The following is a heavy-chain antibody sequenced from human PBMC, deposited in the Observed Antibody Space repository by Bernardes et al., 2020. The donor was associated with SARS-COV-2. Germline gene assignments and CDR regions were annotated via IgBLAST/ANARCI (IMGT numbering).Heavy chain of an antibody. J-gene: IGHJ6*02. CDR1: GFTFTSSA. Sequence: SVKVSCKASGFTFTSSAVQWVRQARGQRLEWIGWIVVGSGNTNYAQKFQERVTITRDMSTSTAYMELSSLRSEDTAVYYCAADSYYDFRSGPDYYGMDVWGQGTTVTVSS. D-gene: IGHD3-3*01. CDR3: AADSYYDFRSGPDYYGMDV. V-gene: IGHV1-58*01. CDR2: IVVGSGNT.